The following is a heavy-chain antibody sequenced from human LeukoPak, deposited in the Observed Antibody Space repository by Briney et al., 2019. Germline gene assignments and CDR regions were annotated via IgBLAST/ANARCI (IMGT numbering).Heavy chain of an antibody. CDR1: GGSISSYY. Sequence: SETLSLTCTVSGGSISSYYWSWIRQPPGKGLEWIGYIYYSGSTNYNPSLKSRVTISVDTSKNPFSLKLSSVTAADTAVYYCARRLLSGDSSAFDYWGQGTLVTVSS. V-gene: IGHV4-59*08. J-gene: IGHJ4*02. CDR2: IYYSGST. D-gene: IGHD3-22*01. CDR3: ARRLLSGDSSAFDY.